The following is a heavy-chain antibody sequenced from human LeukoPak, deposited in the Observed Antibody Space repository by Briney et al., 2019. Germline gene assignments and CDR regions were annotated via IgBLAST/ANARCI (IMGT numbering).Heavy chain of an antibody. CDR3: AGSYGSGSYYNPFDI. V-gene: IGHV3-11*01. Sequence: PGRSLRLSCAASGFTFSDYYMSWIRQAPGKGLEWVSYISSSGSTIYYADSVKGRFTISRDNAKNSLYLQMNSLRAEDTAVYYCAGSYGSGSYYNPFDIWGQGTMVTVSS. CDR2: ISSSGSTI. J-gene: IGHJ3*02. D-gene: IGHD3-10*01. CDR1: GFTFSDYY.